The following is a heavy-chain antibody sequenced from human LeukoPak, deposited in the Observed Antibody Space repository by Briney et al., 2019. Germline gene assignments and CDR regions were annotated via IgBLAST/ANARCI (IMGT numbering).Heavy chain of an antibody. D-gene: IGHD3-16*01. Sequence: GASVKVSCKASGNTFMKFDFHWVRQATGQGPEWMGRLNPQNGNTEYAPKFQGRVTMTRNTSITTAHMELSSLTSEDTAVYYCATGMFDTDYSCLGFEYWGLGTPVSVSS. CDR1: GNTFMKFD. CDR2: LNPQNGNT. CDR3: ATGMFDTDYSCLGFEY. J-gene: IGHJ4*02. V-gene: IGHV1-8*01.